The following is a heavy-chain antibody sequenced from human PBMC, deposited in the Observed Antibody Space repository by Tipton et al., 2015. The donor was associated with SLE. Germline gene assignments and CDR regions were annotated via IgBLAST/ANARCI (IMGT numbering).Heavy chain of an antibody. Sequence: TLSLTCTVSSDSISGYYCNGIRKPPWKGPGGIGYIFTSGVTTYNPTLKSRVTVSVDTSKNHFSLQLRSVTATDMAVYYCARHVSFCGGNCYPGHVDVWGKGTMVVVSS. V-gene: IGHV4-4*08. J-gene: IGHJ6*04. D-gene: IGHD2-21*01. CDR1: SDSISGYY. CDR2: IFTSGVT. CDR3: ARHVSFCGGNCYPGHVDV.